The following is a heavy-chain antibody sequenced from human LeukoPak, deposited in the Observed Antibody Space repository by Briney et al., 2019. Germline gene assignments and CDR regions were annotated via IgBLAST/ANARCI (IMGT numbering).Heavy chain of an antibody. Sequence: SQTLSLTCSVSRDSISSRDYYWSWIRQPPGKGLEWIGYIYYSGSTSCNPSLKSRVTISVDRSKNQFSLKLSSVTAADTAVYYCARDPENSSSWDFDYWGQGTLVTVSS. J-gene: IGHJ4*02. CDR2: IYYSGST. D-gene: IGHD6-6*01. V-gene: IGHV4-30-4*08. CDR3: ARDPENSSSWDFDY. CDR1: RDSISSRDYY.